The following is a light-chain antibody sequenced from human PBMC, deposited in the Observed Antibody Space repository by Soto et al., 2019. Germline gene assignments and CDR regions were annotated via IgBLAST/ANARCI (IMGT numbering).Light chain of an antibody. CDR1: QYISGF. J-gene: IGKJ4*01. Sequence: DIQMTQSPSSLSVSVGDRVTITCRASQYISGFLNWYQQKPGKAPVILIYAASTLQSGVPSRFTGSRSETNFTLIISSLQPEDFATYYCQQSYTTPRTFGGGTKVDIK. CDR2: AAS. CDR3: QQSYTTPRT. V-gene: IGKV1-39*01.